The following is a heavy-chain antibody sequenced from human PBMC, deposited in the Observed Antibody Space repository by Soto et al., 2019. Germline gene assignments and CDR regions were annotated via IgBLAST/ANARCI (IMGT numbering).Heavy chain of an antibody. D-gene: IGHD2-15*01. J-gene: IGHJ4*02. V-gene: IGHV3-7*01. CDR1: GFTFSSYW. CDR2: IKQDGSEK. CDR3: ATDPSLTYCSGGSCLNYFDY. Sequence: GGSLRLSCAASGFTFSSYWMSWVRQAPGKGLEWVANIKQDGSEKYYVDSVKGRFTISRDNAKNSLYLQMNSLRAEDTAVYYCATDPSLTYCSGGSCLNYFDYWGQGTLVTVSS.